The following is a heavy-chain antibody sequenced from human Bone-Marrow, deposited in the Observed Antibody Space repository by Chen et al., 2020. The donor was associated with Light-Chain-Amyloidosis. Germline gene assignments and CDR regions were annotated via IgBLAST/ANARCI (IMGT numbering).Heavy chain of an antibody. V-gene: IGHV3-9*01. J-gene: IGHJ4*02. CDR2: ISWNRGSI. CDR1: GFTLDDYA. CDR3: AKAIVPAAIGYFDY. D-gene: IGHD2-2*02. Sequence: EVQLVESGGGVVQPGRSLRLSCAASGFTLDDYAMHWGRQAPGKGLEWVSGISWNRGSIVYVDSVKGRFTISRDNAKSSLYLQMNSLRAEDTALYCCAKAIVPAAIGYFDYWGQGTLVTVSS.